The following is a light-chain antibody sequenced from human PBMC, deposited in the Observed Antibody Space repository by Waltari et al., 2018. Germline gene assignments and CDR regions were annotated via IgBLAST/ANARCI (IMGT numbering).Light chain of an antibody. CDR1: SSNIGSNA. Sequence: QSVLTQPPSASGTPGQRVTISCSGGSSNIGSNALSWYQQLPGPAPKGLIHRNNQRPSGVPDRFSGSKSGTSASLAISGLQSEDEADYYCAGWDDTLNGPLFGTGTKVTVL. J-gene: IGLJ1*01. CDR3: AGWDDTLNGPL. CDR2: RNN. V-gene: IGLV1-44*01.